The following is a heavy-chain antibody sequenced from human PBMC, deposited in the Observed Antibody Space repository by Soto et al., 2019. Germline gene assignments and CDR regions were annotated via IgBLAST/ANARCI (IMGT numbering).Heavy chain of an antibody. CDR2: IYYSGST. Sequence: LQLLSHTCTVSGGSISGYYWSWIRQPPGKGLEWIGYIYYSGSTNYNPSLKSRVTISVDTSKNQFSLKLSSVTAGDTAVFYCAQGGKIFGVGLAWSAPWGQGTLDTVSS. J-gene: IGHJ5*02. V-gene: IGHV4-59*01. D-gene: IGHD3-3*01. CDR1: GGSISGYY. CDR3: AQGGKIFGVGLAWSAP.